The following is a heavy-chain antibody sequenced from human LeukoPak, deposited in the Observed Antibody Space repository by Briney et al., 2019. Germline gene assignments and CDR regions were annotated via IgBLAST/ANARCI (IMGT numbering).Heavy chain of an antibody. CDR3: ARHVRSRGTTIFGVVTEYYFDY. V-gene: IGHV4-61*08. CDR1: GGSISSGGYY. J-gene: IGHJ4*02. D-gene: IGHD3-3*01. CDR2: IYYSGST. Sequence: SETLSLTCTVSGGSISSGGYYWSWIRQPPGKGLEWIGYIYYSGSTNYNPSLKSRVTISVDTSKNQFSLKLSSVTAADTAVYYCARHVRSRGTTIFGVVTEYYFDYWGQGTLVTVSS.